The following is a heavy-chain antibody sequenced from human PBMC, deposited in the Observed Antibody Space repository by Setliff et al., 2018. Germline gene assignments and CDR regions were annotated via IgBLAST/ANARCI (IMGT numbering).Heavy chain of an antibody. CDR2: INPNNGDT. Sequence: GASVKVSCKASGYTFTGYYFHWVRQAPGQGLEWMGWINPNNGDTKSAQKFQGRLTMTRDTSISTAYMELSSLRSDDTAVYYCARQPMDTIMVTFDYWGQGILVT. J-gene: IGHJ4*02. D-gene: IGHD5-12*01. CDR3: ARQPMDTIMVTFDY. V-gene: IGHV1-2*02. CDR1: GYTFTGYY.